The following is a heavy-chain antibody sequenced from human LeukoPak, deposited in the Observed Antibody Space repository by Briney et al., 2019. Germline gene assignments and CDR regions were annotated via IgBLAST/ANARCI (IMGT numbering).Heavy chain of an antibody. V-gene: IGHV3-49*04. CDR3: TKVDTAMVGYFDY. Sequence: PGRSLRLSCTASGFTFGDYAMSWVRQAPGKGLEWVGFIRSKAYGGTTEYAASVKGRFTISRDDSKSIAYLQMNSLKTEDTAVYYCTKVDTAMVGYFDYWGQGTLVTVSS. D-gene: IGHD5-18*01. J-gene: IGHJ4*02. CDR2: IRSKAYGGTT. CDR1: GFTFGDYA.